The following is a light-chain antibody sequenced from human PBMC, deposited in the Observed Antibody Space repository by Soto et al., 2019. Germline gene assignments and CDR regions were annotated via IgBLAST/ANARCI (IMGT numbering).Light chain of an antibody. V-gene: IGKV3-20*01. CDR1: QSVSSSY. J-gene: IGKJ4*01. CDR3: QQYGSSPALT. CDR2: GAS. Sequence: DIVLTQSPGTLSLSPGDRATLSCRASQSVSSSYLAWYQQKPGQAPRLLIYGASSRATGIPDRFSGSGSGTDFTLTISRLEPEDFAVYYCQQYGSSPALTFGGGTKVDIK.